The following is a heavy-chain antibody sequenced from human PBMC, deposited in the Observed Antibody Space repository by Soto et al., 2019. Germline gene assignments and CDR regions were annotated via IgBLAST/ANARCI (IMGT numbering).Heavy chain of an antibody. J-gene: IGHJ4*02. CDR2: VSYTGST. Sequence: SETLSLTXTVSGDSLKSNSYSWTWIRQSPGKGLQWIGSVSYTGSTNYNPSLEGRVTMSIDTSKHRFSLRLSSVTAADTAVYYCARGDHDWGDDYGSYSYLHYFDFWGQGTPVTVS. V-gene: IGHV4-61*01. D-gene: IGHD2-21*01. CDR3: ARGDHDWGDDYGSYSYLHYFDF. CDR1: GDSLKSNSYS.